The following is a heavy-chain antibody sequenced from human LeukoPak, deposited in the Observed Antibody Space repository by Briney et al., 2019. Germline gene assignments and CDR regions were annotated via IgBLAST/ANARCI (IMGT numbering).Heavy chain of an antibody. CDR3: ARVGKWELPSYYFDY. D-gene: IGHD1-26*01. CDR1: GYTFTSYY. V-gene: IGHV1-46*01. CDR2: INPSGGSA. Sequence: GASVKVSCKASGYTFTSYYMHWVRQAPGQGLEWMGIINPSGGSANYAQKFQGRVTITADKSTSTAYMELSSLRSEDTAVYYCARVGKWELPSYYFDYWGQGTLVTVPS. J-gene: IGHJ4*02.